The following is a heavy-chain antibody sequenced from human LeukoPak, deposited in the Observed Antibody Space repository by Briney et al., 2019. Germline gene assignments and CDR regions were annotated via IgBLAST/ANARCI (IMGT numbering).Heavy chain of an antibody. Sequence: ASVKVSCKASGYTFTSYGISWVRQAPGQGLEWMGWISAYNGNTNYAQKLQGRVTMTTDTSTSTAYMELRSLRSDDTAVYYCARAFSDFWSGPKYYFDYWGQGTLVTVS. CDR1: GYTFTSYG. V-gene: IGHV1-18*01. D-gene: IGHD3-3*01. CDR3: ARAFSDFWSGPKYYFDY. CDR2: ISAYNGNT. J-gene: IGHJ4*02.